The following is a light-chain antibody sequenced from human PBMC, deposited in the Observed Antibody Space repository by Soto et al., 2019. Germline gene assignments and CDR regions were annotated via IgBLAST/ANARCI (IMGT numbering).Light chain of an antibody. V-gene: IGKV1-9*01. CDR1: KGISSY. J-gene: IGKJ4*01. CDR2: DES. CDR3: QQYNSYSPLT. Sequence: HLTHSPCSHTHSLVTILTTGCXSSKGISSYLGWYQQKPGKAPNLLIYDESTLHSGVPSRFSGGGSGKDFTLPISSLQPDDFATYYCQQYNSYSPLTFGGGQRWIS.